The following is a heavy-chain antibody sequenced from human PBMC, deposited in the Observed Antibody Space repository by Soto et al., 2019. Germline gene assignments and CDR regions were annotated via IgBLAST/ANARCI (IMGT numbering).Heavy chain of an antibody. V-gene: IGHV1-69*06. J-gene: IGHJ4*02. Sequence: SVKVSCKASGGTFSSYAISWVRQAPGQGLEWMGGIIPIFGTANYAQKLQGRVTITADKSTSTAYMELSSLRSEDTAVYYCARQQYVLRYFDWLLGPFDYWGQGTLVTVSS. CDR2: IIPIFGTA. CDR1: GGTFSSYA. D-gene: IGHD3-9*01. CDR3: ARQQYVLRYFDWLLGPFDY.